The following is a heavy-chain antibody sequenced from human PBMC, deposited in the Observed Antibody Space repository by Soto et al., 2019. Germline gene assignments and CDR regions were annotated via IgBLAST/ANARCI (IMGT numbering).Heavy chain of an antibody. CDR2: IKSKTDGGTT. D-gene: IGHD2-15*01. V-gene: IGHV3-15*01. CDR3: TTDRGVVVVVAATLNWFDP. Sequence: GGSLRLSCAASGFTFSNAWMSWVRQAPGKGLEWVGRIKSKTDGGTTDHSSPEKDRFTISSDNSKNTLYLQMHSLKTEDTAVYYCTTDRGVVVVVAATLNWFDPWGQGTLVTVSS. CDR1: GFTFSNAW. J-gene: IGHJ5*02.